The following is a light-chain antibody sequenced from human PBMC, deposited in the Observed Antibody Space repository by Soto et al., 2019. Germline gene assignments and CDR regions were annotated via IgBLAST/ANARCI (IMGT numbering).Light chain of an antibody. CDR2: GAS. CDR1: QSVSSSY. V-gene: IGKV3-20*01. Sequence: EIVLTQSPGTLSLSPGERATLSCRASQSVSSSYLAWYQQKPGQAPRLLIYGASSRATGIPDRFSGSGSGTDFTLTISRLEPEDFAVDYCQQYGSSPTFGQGTRLEI. J-gene: IGKJ5*01. CDR3: QQYGSSPT.